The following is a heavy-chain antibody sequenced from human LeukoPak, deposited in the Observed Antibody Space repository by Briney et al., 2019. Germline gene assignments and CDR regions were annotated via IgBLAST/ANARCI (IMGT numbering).Heavy chain of an antibody. V-gene: IGHV1-69*13. D-gene: IGHD6-19*01. CDR1: GGTFSSSA. Sequence: VASVKVSCKASGGTFSSSAISWVRQAPGQGLEWLGGIIPIFSTANYAQNFQGRVTTTADESTSTAYMELSSLTSEDTAVYYCARSDSSGWYEGFDYWGQGTLVTVSS. CDR3: ARSDSSGWYEGFDY. CDR2: IIPIFSTA. J-gene: IGHJ4*02.